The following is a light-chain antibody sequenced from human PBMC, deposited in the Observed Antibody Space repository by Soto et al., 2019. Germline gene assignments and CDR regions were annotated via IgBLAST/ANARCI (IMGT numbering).Light chain of an antibody. V-gene: IGKV1-39*01. CDR1: QSISNF. J-gene: IGKJ1*01. CDR2: AAS. Sequence: IQITQSPSSLAASVGERVTITSRASQSISNFLNWYQQKPGKAPKLLIYAASSFQSGVPSRFSGSGSGTDFTLTISSLQPEDFETYYCQQSYSPPRTFGQGTEVDSK. CDR3: QQSYSPPRT.